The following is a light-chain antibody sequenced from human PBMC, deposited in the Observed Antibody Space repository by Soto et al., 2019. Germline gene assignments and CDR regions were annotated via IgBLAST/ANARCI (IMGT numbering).Light chain of an antibody. V-gene: IGKV3-11*01. CDR3: QQRSDWPAAT. Sequence: MLTQSPAILSLSPGERATLSCRASQSVSINLAWYQQKPGRAPRLLIYDAFNRATGVPARFSGSGSGTDFTLTISSLEPEDFAIYFCQQRSDWPAATFGQGTTLQIK. CDR2: DAF. J-gene: IGKJ2*01. CDR1: QSVSIN.